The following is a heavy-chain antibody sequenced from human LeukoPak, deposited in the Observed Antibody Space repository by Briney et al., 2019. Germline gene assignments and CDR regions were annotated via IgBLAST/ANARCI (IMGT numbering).Heavy chain of an antibody. J-gene: IGHJ3*02. D-gene: IGHD3-10*01. CDR3: AKHYYDSGRWTFDI. CDR1: GFTFSSYA. Sequence: PGGSLRLSCAASGFTFSSYAMSWVRQSPGKGLEWVSVIGRGGGATYYADSVEGRFTISRDNSKNTLYLQMNSLRAEDTAVYYCAKHYYDSGRWTFDIWGQGTTVTVSS. CDR2: IGRGGGAT. V-gene: IGHV3-23*01.